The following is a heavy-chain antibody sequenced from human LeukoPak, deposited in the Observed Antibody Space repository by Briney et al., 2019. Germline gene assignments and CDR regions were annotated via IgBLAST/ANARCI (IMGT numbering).Heavy chain of an antibody. V-gene: IGHV1-46*01. D-gene: IGHD6-19*01. CDR2: INPSGGST. J-gene: IGHJ4*02. Sequence: RASVKVSCKASGYTFTSYYMHWVRQAPGQGLEWMGIINPSGGSTSYAQKFQGRVTMTRDMSTSTVYMELSSLRSEDTAVYYCARGRGYSSGWYRTSFDYWGQGTLVTVSS. CDR1: GYTFTSYY. CDR3: ARGRGYSSGWYRTSFDY.